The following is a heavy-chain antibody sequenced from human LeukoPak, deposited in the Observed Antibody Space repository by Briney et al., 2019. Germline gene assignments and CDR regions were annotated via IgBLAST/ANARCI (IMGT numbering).Heavy chain of an antibody. CDR1: GGSISSYY. CDR3: ASSTVTTGRQTGYWYFDL. Sequence: SETLSLTCTVSGGSISSYYWSWIRQPPGKGLEWIGYIYYSGSTNYNPSLKSRVTISVDTSKNQFFLKLSSVTAADTAVYYCASSTVTTGRQTGYWYFDLWGRGTLVTVSS. D-gene: IGHD4-11*01. CDR2: IYYSGST. V-gene: IGHV4-59*08. J-gene: IGHJ2*01.